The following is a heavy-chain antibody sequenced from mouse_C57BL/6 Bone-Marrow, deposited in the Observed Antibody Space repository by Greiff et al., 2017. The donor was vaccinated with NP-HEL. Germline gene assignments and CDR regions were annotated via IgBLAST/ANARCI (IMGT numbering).Heavy chain of an antibody. J-gene: IGHJ2*01. CDR1: GFTFSSYG. D-gene: IGHD1-1*01. V-gene: IGHV5-6*01. CDR3: ARHGANCDY. Sequence: EVQWVESGGDLVKPGGSLKLSCAASGFTFSSYGMFWVRQTPDKRLEWVATISSGGSYTYYPDSVKGRFTISRDNAKNTLYLQMSSLKSEDTAMYYCARHGANCDYWGQGTTLTVSS. CDR2: ISSGGSYT.